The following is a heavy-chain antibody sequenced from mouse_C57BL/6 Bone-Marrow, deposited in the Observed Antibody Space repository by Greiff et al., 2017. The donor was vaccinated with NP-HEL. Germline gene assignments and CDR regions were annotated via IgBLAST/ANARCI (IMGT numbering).Heavy chain of an antibody. J-gene: IGHJ2*01. CDR1: GFSLTSYG. D-gene: IGHD1-1*01. V-gene: IGHV2-2*01. CDR3: ASNYYGSSVVYFDY. CDR2: IWSGGST. Sequence: QVQLKESGPGLVQPSQSLSITCTVSGFSLTSYGVHWVRQSPGKGLEWLGVIWSGGSTDYNAAFISRLSISKDNSKSQVFFKMNSLQADDTAIYYCASNYYGSSVVYFDYWGKGTTLTVSS.